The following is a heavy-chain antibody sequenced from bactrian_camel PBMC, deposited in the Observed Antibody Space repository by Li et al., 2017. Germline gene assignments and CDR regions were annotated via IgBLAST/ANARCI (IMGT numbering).Heavy chain of an antibody. CDR3: AADMGPMGRGRLCSSYLYEYNY. V-gene: IGHV3-2*01. Sequence: HVQLVESGGGLVQPGGSLRLSCAASGFTFSYYMSWVRQVPEKGLEWVSIIYNDSSATYINTYYTDSVKGRFTISQDNAKNTVYLQMNSLKPEDTAVYYCAADMGPMGRGRLCSSYLYEYNYWGQGTQVTVS. D-gene: IGHD4*01. CDR1: GFTFSYY. J-gene: IGHJ4*01. CDR2: IYNDSSATYINT.